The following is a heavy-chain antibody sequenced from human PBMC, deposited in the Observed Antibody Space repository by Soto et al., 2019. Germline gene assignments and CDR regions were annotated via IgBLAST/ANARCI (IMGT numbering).Heavy chain of an antibody. D-gene: IGHD6-13*01. Sequence: PGGSLRLSCAASGFTFSSYEMNWVRQAPGKGLEWVSYISSSGSTIYYADSVKGRFTISRDNAKNSLYLQMNSLRAEDTAVYYCAGGSRAAAYYYYYYGMDVWGQGTTVTVSS. J-gene: IGHJ6*02. V-gene: IGHV3-48*03. CDR3: AGGSRAAAYYYYYYGMDV. CDR2: ISSSGSTI. CDR1: GFTFSSYE.